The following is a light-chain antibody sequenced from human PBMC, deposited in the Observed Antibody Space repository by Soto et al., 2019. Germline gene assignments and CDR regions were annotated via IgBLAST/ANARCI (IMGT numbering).Light chain of an antibody. CDR2: EVS. V-gene: IGLV2-14*03. CDR3: SSYTSTTTRV. Sequence: QSVLPQPASVSGCPGQSITISCTGTSSDVGGYNYVSWYQQHPGKGPKLMIYEVSNRPSGVSNRFSGSKSGNTATLTISGLQAEDEADYYCSSYTSTTTRVFGTGTRSPS. CDR1: SSDVGGYNY. J-gene: IGLJ1*01.